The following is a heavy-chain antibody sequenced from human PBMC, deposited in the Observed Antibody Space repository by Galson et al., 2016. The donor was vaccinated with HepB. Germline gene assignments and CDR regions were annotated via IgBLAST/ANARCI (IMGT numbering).Heavy chain of an antibody. CDR2: AWFDESNK. CDR1: GFTFTKYA. CDR3: AKAKAVPGLYSFDY. J-gene: IGHJ4*02. D-gene: IGHD6-19*01. Sequence: SLRLSCAASGFTFTKYAMHWVRQAPGKGLEWVAVAWFDESNKHYGDSVKGRFTISRDNYKNTAYLHMNSLRAGDTAVYYCAKAKAVPGLYSFDYWGQGTLVTVSS. V-gene: IGHV3-33*06.